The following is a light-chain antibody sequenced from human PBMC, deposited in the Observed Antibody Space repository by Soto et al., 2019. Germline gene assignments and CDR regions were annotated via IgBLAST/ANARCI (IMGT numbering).Light chain of an antibody. Sequence: QSVLTQPASESGSPGQSITISCTGTSSDVGGHDYVSWYQQHPGKVPKLIIYDVSNRPSGVSSRFSGSKSGNTASLTISGLQAEDEADYHCSSYTSSSTLVFGGGTKVTVL. CDR1: SSDVGGHDY. CDR2: DVS. J-gene: IGLJ2*01. V-gene: IGLV2-14*01. CDR3: SSYTSSSTLV.